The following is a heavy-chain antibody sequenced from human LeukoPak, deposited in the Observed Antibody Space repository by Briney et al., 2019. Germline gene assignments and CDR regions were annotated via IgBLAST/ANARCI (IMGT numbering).Heavy chain of an antibody. D-gene: IGHD3-22*01. CDR3: ASSVYHTYYYDSSGYFDY. Sequence: ASVKVSCKASGYTFTGYYMHWVRRAPGQGLEWMGRINPNSGGTNYAQKFQGRVTMTRDTSISTAYMELSRLRSDDTAVYYCASSVYHTYYYDSSGYFDYWGQGTLVTVSS. J-gene: IGHJ4*02. V-gene: IGHV1-2*06. CDR1: GYTFTGYY. CDR2: INPNSGGT.